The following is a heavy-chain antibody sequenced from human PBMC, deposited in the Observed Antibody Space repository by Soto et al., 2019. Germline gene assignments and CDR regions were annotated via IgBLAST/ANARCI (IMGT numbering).Heavy chain of an antibody. D-gene: IGHD2-15*01. CDR1: GFTFSSYG. CDR3: AKAGCSGGSCYSENYYYYYMDV. V-gene: IGHV3-30*18. J-gene: IGHJ6*03. CDR2: ISYDGSNK. Sequence: GGSLRLSCAASGFTFSSYGMHWVRQAPGKGLEWVAVISYDGSNKYYADSVKGRFTISRDNSKNTLYLQMNSLRAEDTAVYYCAKAGCSGGSCYSENYYYYYMDVWGKGTTVTVSS.